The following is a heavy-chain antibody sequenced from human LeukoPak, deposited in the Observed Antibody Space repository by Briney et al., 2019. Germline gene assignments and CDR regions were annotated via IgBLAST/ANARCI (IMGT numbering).Heavy chain of an antibody. Sequence: GSVKVSCKASGYTFTGYYMHWVRQAPGQGLEWMGWINPNSGGTNYAQKFQGRVTMTRDTSISTAYMELSRLRSDDTAVYYCARDRARGSCVFDYWGQGTLVTVSS. J-gene: IGHJ4*02. D-gene: IGHD3-16*01. CDR1: GYTFTGYY. CDR2: INPNSGGT. V-gene: IGHV1-2*02. CDR3: ARDRARGSCVFDY.